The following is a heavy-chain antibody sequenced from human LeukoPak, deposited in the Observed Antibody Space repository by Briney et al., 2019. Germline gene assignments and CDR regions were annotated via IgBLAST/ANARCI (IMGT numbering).Heavy chain of an antibody. J-gene: IGHJ6*02. Sequence: PGGSLRLSCAASGFTFSSYGMRWVRQAPGKGLEWVAVIWYDGSNKYYADSVKGRFTISRDNSKNTLYLQMNSLRAEDTAVYYCAREPLDPYCGGDCYAHYYYYYGMDVWGQGTTVTVSS. CDR1: GFTFSSYG. CDR2: IWYDGSNK. V-gene: IGHV3-33*01. D-gene: IGHD2-21*02. CDR3: AREPLDPYCGGDCYAHYYYYYGMDV.